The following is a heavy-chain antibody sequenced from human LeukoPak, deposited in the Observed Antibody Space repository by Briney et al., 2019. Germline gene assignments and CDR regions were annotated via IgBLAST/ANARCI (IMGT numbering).Heavy chain of an antibody. CDR1: GGSMTGYY. J-gene: IGHJ5*02. CDR2: IYSGGST. Sequence: PSETLSLTCTVSGGSMTGYYWSWIRQPPGKGREWGGYIYSGGSTNYNPSLKSRGTISVDTTKNHISFKLNSVTAADTAVYYCARLTKSSTVYYPSPWGPGPLVTVSS. D-gene: IGHD3-22*01. V-gene: IGHV4-59*08. CDR3: ARLTKSSTVYYPSP.